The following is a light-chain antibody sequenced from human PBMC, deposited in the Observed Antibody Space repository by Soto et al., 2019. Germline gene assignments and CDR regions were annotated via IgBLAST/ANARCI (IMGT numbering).Light chain of an antibody. CDR1: QSISSW. J-gene: IGKJ2*01. V-gene: IGKV1-5*03. CDR3: QQYNSYPYT. CDR2: KAS. Sequence: DIQMTQSPSTLSASVGDRGTITCRASQSISSWLAWYQQKPGKATKLLIYKASSLESGVPSRFSGSGSGTEFTLTISSLQHDDFATYYCQQYNSYPYTFGQGTKLEIK.